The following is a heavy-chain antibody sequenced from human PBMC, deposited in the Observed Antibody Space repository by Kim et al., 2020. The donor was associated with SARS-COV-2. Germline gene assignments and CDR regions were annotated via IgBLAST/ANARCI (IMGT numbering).Heavy chain of an antibody. J-gene: IGHJ6*02. CDR1: GFTFSRYA. V-gene: IGHV3-30*04. CDR3: ARDANRGYSYGWTYYFYGVDV. D-gene: IGHD5-18*01. CDR2: ISYDGSNK. Sequence: LSLTCAASGFTFSRYAINWVRQAPGKGLEWVAVISYDGSNKNYADSVKGRFTIARDNSKNTLYLQMNSLRAEDTAVYYCARDANRGYSYGWTYYFYGVDVWGQGTTVTVSS.